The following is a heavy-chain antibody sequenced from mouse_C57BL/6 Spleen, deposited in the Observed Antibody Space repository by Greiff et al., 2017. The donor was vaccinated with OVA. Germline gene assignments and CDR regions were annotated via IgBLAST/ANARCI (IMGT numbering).Heavy chain of an antibody. CDR2: IHPNSGST. J-gene: IGHJ4*01. V-gene: IGHV1-64*01. CDR1: GYTFTSYW. Sequence: QVQLQQPGAELVKPGASVTLSCKASGYTFTSYWMHWVKQRPGQGLEWIGMIHPNSGSTNYNEKFKSKATLTVDKSSSTAYMQLSSLTSEDSAVYYCASPYYDYPYYAMDYWGQGTSVTVSS. D-gene: IGHD2-4*01. CDR3: ASPYYDYPYYAMDY.